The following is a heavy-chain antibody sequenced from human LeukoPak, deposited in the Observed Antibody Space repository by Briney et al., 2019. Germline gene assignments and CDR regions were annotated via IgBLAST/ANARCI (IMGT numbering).Heavy chain of an antibody. D-gene: IGHD4-23*01. Sequence: GGSLRLSCVASGFILSTSEMNWVRQAPGKGLEWVSYISSSGSTTYYADSVKGRFTISRDNSKNTLYLQMNSLRAEDTAVYYCARRAGGYSHPYDYWGQGTLVTVSS. CDR2: ISSSGSTT. CDR3: ARRAGGYSHPYDY. V-gene: IGHV3-48*03. CDR1: GFILSTSE. J-gene: IGHJ4*02.